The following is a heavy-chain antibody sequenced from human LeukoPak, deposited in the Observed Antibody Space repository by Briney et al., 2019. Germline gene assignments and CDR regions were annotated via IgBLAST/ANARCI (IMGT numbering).Heavy chain of an antibody. CDR1: GFTFSDYY. V-gene: IGHV3-11*05. CDR2: ITTSSSYT. CDR3: ARDGGAIPPDAFDI. D-gene: IGHD3-16*01. Sequence: TGGSLRLSCAASGFTFSDYYMNWIRQTPGKGLEWLSYITTSSSYTNYADSVKGRFTISRDNTKNSLFLQMNSLRAEDTAVYYCARDGGAIPPDAFDIWGQGTMVTVSS. J-gene: IGHJ3*02.